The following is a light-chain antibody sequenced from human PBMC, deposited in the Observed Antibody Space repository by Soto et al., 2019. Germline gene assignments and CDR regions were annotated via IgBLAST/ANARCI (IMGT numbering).Light chain of an antibody. J-gene: IGLJ1*01. V-gene: IGLV2-14*01. Sequence: QSALTQPASVSGSPGQSITISCTGTSSDVCGYNYVSWYQQHPGKAPKLMIYEVSNRPSGVSNRFSGSKSGNTASLTISGLQAEDEADYYCSSYTSSSTSFYVFGTGTKLTVL. CDR3: SSYTSSSTSFYV. CDR2: EVS. CDR1: SSDVCGYNY.